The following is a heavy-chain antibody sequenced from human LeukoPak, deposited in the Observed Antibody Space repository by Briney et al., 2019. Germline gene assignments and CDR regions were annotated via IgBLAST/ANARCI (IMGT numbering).Heavy chain of an antibody. V-gene: IGHV1-2*02. D-gene: IGHD5-12*01. J-gene: IGHJ4*02. CDR2: INPNSGGT. Sequence: GASVKVSCKASVYTFTGYYMHWVRQAPGQGLEWMGWINPNSGGTNYAQKFQGRVTMTRDTSISTAYMELSRLRSDDTAVYYCARDRDGSGWWLPFDYWGQGTLVTVSS. CDR1: VYTFTGYY. CDR3: ARDRDGSGWWLPFDY.